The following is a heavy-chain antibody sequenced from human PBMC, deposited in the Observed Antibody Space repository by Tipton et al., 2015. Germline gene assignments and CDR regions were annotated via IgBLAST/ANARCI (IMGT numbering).Heavy chain of an antibody. CDR2: IYYSGST. CDR3: ARDRHYCSSTTCSSPYYYFYGMDV. CDR1: GGSISNYY. V-gene: IGHV4-59*06. Sequence: TLSLTCTVSGGSISNYYWSWIRQPPGKGLEWIGYIYYSGSTYYNPSLKSRITISVDTSKNQFSLKLNSVTAADTAVYYCARDRHYCSSTTCSSPYYYFYGMDVWGQGTTVTVSS. D-gene: IGHD2-2*01. J-gene: IGHJ6*02.